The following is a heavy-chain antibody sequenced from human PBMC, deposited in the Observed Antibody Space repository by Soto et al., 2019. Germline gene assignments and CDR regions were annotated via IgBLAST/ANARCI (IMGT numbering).Heavy chain of an antibody. Sequence: SETLSLTCTVSGGSISSGGYYWSWIRQHPGKGLEWIGYIYYSGSTYYNPSLKSRVTISVDTSKNQFSLKLSSVTAEDTAVYYCARGTAYGDSRGAFDIWGQGTMVTVSS. D-gene: IGHD4-17*01. J-gene: IGHJ3*02. V-gene: IGHV4-31*03. CDR2: IYYSGST. CDR3: ARGTAYGDSRGAFDI. CDR1: GGSISSGGYY.